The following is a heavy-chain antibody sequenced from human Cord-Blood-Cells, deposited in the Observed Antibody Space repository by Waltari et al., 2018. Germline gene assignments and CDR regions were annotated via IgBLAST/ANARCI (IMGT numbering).Heavy chain of an antibody. CDR1: GGTFSSYA. Sequence: QVHLVQSGGEVKKPGSAVKVSCKASGGTFSSYAISWVRQAPGEVLEWMGGMMPICGTPNYAKTFQGRGTITADESTSPAYMEMSSLRSEETDVYYCARDAIGPLDYWGQGTLVTVSS. V-gene: IGHV1-69*01. CDR3: ARDAIGPLDY. J-gene: IGHJ4*02. D-gene: IGHD2-21*01. CDR2: MMPICGTP.